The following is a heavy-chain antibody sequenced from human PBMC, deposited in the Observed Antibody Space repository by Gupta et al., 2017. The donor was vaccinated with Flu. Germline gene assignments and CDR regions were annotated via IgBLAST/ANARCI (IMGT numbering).Heavy chain of an antibody. V-gene: IGHV4-4*07. J-gene: IGHJ4*02. CDR2: IHASGST. CDR1: GGSIRNFY. CDR3: AKAPYSSAWSFDY. Sequence: CTVSGGSIRNFYWTWMRPSAGEGLEWIGRIHASGSTDYNPSLKGRVSLSVDTSKTKFSLTLMSVTAADTAVYYCAKAPYSSAWSFDYWGLG. D-gene: IGHD6-13*01.